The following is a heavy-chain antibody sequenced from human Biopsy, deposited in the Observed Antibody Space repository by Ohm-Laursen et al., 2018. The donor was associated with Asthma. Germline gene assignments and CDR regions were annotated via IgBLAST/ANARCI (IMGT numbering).Heavy chain of an antibody. V-gene: IGHV4-31*02. D-gene: IGHD3-22*01. CDR3: ARAQDYYDSRGYYRSFDY. CDR2: IYYSGST. Sequence: TLSLTCTVSYGSITRGGYYWTWIRQHPGKGLEWIGFIYYSGSTYYNPSLKSRVSISIDTSKNQFPLKLSSVTAADTAVYYCARAQDYYDSRGYYRSFDYWGQGTLVTVPS. CDR1: YGSITRGGYY. J-gene: IGHJ4*02.